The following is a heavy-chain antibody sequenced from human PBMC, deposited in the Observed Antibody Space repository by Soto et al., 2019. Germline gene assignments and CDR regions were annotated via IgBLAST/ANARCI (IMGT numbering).Heavy chain of an antibody. J-gene: IGHJ4*02. V-gene: IGHV3-30*18. D-gene: IGHD3-10*01. CDR1: GFTLSSYG. CDR3: AKDGRPTMVRGVIMVPWFFDY. CDR2: ISYDGSNK. Sequence: HPGGSLRLSCAASGFTLSSYGMHWVRQAPGKGLERVEVISYDGSNKYYADSVKGRFTISRDNSKNTLYLQMNSLRAEDTAVYYCAKDGRPTMVRGVIMVPWFFDYWGQGTLVTVSS.